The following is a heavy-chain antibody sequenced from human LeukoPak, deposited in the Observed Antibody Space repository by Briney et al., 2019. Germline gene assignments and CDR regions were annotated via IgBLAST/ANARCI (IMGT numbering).Heavy chain of an antibody. CDR1: GFTFSDYA. J-gene: IGHJ4*02. Sequence: GGSLRLSCSASGFTFSDYALIWFRQAPGKGLESVALIRAKISGETTDYAASVKGRFIISRDNSNIIVNLQMNSLRTDDIGVCDCARWSVLHVWGQGPRVRVS. CDR3: ARWSVLHV. CDR2: IRAKISGETT. D-gene: IGHD3-3*01. V-gene: IGHV3-49*03.